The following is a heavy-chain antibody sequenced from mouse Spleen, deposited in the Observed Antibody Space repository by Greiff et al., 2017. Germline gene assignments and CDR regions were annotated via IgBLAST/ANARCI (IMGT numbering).Heavy chain of an antibody. D-gene: IGHD1-1*01. J-gene: IGHJ3*01. V-gene: IGHV1-26*01. CDR2: INPNNGGT. CDR3: ARGGIYYQRWFAY. CDR1: GYTFTDYY. Sequence: EVQLQQSGPELVKPGASVKISCKASGYTFTDYYMNWVKQSPGKSLEWIGDINPNNGGTSYNQKFKGKATLTVDKSSSTAYMELRSLTSEDSAVYYCARGGIYYQRWFAYWGQGTLVTVSA.